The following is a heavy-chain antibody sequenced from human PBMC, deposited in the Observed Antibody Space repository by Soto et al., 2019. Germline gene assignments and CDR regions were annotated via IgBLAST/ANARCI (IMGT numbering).Heavy chain of an antibody. CDR1: GGTFNTYA. V-gene: IGHV1-69*01. CDR2: IIPIFGIK. CDR3: AKGAGDH. J-gene: IGHJ4*02. D-gene: IGHD3-10*01. Sequence: QMQLVQSGAEVKERGSSVKISCKTSGGTFNTYALTWVRQAPGQGLEWIGGIIPIFGIKNDAQRFQVRVTINADESLPTAYMAMASLRSDGTAVYYCAKGAGDHWGQGTLVTVSS.